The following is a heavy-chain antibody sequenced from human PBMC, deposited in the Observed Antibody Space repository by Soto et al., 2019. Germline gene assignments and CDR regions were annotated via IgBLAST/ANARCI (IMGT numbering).Heavy chain of an antibody. J-gene: IGHJ6*02. V-gene: IGHV3-23*01. CDR3: AKGVRYCSGGSCYLFYYGMDV. D-gene: IGHD2-15*01. CDR1: GFTFSSYA. Sequence: GSLRLSCAASGFTFSSYAMSWVRQAPGKGLEWVSAISGSGGSTYYADSVKGRFTISRDNSKNTLYLQMNSLRAEDTAVYYCAKGVRYCSGGSCYLFYYGMDVWGQGTTVTVSS. CDR2: ISGSGGST.